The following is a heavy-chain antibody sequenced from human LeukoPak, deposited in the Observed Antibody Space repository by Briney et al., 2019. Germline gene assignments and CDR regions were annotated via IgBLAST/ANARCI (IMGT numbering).Heavy chain of an antibody. CDR2: INPDNGIT. Sequence: ASVKVSCKASGYTFTGYYLHRVRQAPGQGLEYMGWINPDNGITNYAQKFQGRVTMTRDTSITTAYMELGRLTSDDTAVYYCATEGAAGNWFDPWGQGTPVTVSS. CDR3: ATEGAAGNWFDP. CDR1: GYTFTGYY. D-gene: IGHD6-25*01. V-gene: IGHV1-2*02. J-gene: IGHJ5*02.